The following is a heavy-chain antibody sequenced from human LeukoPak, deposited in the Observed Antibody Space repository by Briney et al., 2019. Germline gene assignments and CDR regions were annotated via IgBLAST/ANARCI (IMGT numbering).Heavy chain of an antibody. Sequence: QAGGSLRLSCAASGFTFSSYAMSWVRQAPGKGLEWVSGISGSGGSTYYADSVKGRFTISRDNSKNTLYLQMNSLRAEGTAVYYCAKSPSSGYYFDYWGQGTLVTVSS. D-gene: IGHD3-22*01. CDR1: GFTFSSYA. CDR2: ISGSGGST. V-gene: IGHV3-23*01. J-gene: IGHJ4*02. CDR3: AKSPSSGYYFDY.